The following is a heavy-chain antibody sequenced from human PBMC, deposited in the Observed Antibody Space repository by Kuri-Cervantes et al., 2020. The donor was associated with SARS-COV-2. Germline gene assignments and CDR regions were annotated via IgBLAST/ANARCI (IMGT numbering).Heavy chain of an antibody. CDR1: GYTFTGYY. J-gene: IGHJ4*02. Sequence: ASVKVSCKASGYTFTGYYMHWVRQAPGQGLEWMGWINPNSGGTNYAQKFQGWVTMTRDTSISTAYMELSRLRSDDTAVYYCARGWDWGTSYFDYWGQGTLVTVSS. CDR3: ARGWDWGTSYFDY. V-gene: IGHV1-2*04. CDR2: INPNSGGT. D-gene: IGHD3/OR15-3a*01.